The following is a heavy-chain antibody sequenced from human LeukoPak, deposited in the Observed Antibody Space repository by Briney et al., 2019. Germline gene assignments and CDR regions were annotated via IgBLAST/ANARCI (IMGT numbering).Heavy chain of an antibody. CDR2: IRYDGSNK. Sequence: GGSLILSWAASGFSFSTYGMHWVRQPPGKGLEWVSLIRYDGSNKYYADSVKGRFTMSRDNSKKKLYMQMNSMRAEDTAVYYSAKATSSSIPTTFDYWGQGTLVTVSS. CDR1: GFSFSTYG. J-gene: IGHJ4*02. D-gene: IGHD5-12*01. CDR3: AKATSSSIPTTFDY. V-gene: IGHV3-30*02.